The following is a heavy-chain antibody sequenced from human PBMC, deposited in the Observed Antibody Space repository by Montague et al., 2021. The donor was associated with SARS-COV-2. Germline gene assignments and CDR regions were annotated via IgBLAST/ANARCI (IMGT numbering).Heavy chain of an antibody. Sequence: TLSLTCTVSGGSNSSGGYYWSWIRQHPGKGLEWIGYIYYSGSTYYNPSLKSRVTISVGTSKNQFSLKLSSVTAADTAVYYCASARTTMIVVVDAFDIWGQGTMVTVSS. CDR3: ASARTTMIVVVDAFDI. CDR1: GGSNSSGGYY. CDR2: IYYSGST. J-gene: IGHJ3*02. V-gene: IGHV4-31*03. D-gene: IGHD3-22*01.